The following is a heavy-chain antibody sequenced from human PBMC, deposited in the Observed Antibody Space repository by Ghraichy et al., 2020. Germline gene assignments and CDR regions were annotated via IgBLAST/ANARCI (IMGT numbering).Heavy chain of an antibody. CDR1: GYTFTSYD. Sequence: ASVKVSCKASGYTFTSYDINWVRQATGQGLEWMGWMNPNSGNTGYAQKFQGRVTMTRNTSISTAYMELSSLRSEDTAVYYCARRPARITMIVVVITNHYGMDVWGQGTTVTVSS. J-gene: IGHJ6*02. D-gene: IGHD3-22*01. CDR3: ARRPARITMIVVVITNHYGMDV. CDR2: MNPNSGNT. V-gene: IGHV1-8*01.